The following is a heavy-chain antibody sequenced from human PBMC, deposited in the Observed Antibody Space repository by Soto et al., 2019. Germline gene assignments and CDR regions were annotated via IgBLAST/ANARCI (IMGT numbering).Heavy chain of an antibody. Sequence: GGSLRLSCAASGFTFSSYAMSWVRQAPGKGLEWVSAISGSGGSTYYADSVKGRFTISRDNSKNTLYLQMNSLRAEDTAVYYCAKGSGFGSSWYEDAFDIWGQGTMVTVSS. V-gene: IGHV3-23*01. CDR2: ISGSGGST. J-gene: IGHJ3*02. CDR1: GFTFSSYA. CDR3: AKGSGFGSSWYEDAFDI. D-gene: IGHD6-13*01.